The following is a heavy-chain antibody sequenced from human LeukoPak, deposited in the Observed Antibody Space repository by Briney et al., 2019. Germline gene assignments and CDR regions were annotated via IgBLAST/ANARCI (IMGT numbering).Heavy chain of an antibody. CDR1: GGTFSSYT. J-gene: IGHJ4*02. D-gene: IGHD6-13*01. CDR2: IIPILGIA. Sequence: ASVKVSCKASGGTFSSYTISWVRQAPGQGLEWMGRIIPILGIANYAQKFQGRVTITADKSTSTAYMELSSLRSEDTAVYYCASQTSYSSSWYTDYWGQGTLVTVSS. V-gene: IGHV1-69*02. CDR3: ASQTSYSSSWYTDY.